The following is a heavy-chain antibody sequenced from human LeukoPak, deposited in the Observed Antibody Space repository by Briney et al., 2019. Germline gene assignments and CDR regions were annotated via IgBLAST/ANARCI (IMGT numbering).Heavy chain of an antibody. J-gene: IGHJ6*03. D-gene: IGHD1-7*01. CDR3: ARGGLYNWNYSDYYYYYMDV. CDR2: IYYSGST. V-gene: IGHV4-59*01. Sequence: SETLSLTCTVSGGSISSYYWSWIRQPPGKGLEWIGYIYYSGSTNYNPSLKSRVTISVDTSKNQFSLKLSSVTAADTAVYYCARGGLYNWNYSDYYYYYMDVWGKGTMVTVSS. CDR1: GGSISSYY.